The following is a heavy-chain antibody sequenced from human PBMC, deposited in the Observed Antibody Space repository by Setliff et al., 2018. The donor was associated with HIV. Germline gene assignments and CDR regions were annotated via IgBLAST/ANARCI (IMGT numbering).Heavy chain of an antibody. CDR2: IYTSGST. J-gene: IGHJ3*02. CDR1: GDSISTYY. Sequence: SETLSLTCTISGDSISTYYWNWIRQPPGKGLEWIGYIYTSGSTKYNPFLRSRVTISVDPSKNQFSLRLSSVTAADTALYYCARHSDFWSEDAFDIWGQGTMVTVSS. CDR3: ARHSDFWSEDAFDI. V-gene: IGHV4-4*09. D-gene: IGHD3-3*01.